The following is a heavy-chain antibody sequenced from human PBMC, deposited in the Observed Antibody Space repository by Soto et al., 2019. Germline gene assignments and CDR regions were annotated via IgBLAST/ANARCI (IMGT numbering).Heavy chain of an antibody. CDR1: GGYVSSGSYY. Sequence: SETNSHTRTVAGGYVSSGSYYWSWNRKPPGKGLEWIGYIYYSGSTNYNPSLKSRVTISVDTSKNQFSLKLSSVTAVDTAVYYCARAGAVAGTGYWGQGTLVTVSS. CDR2: IYYSGST. V-gene: IGHV4-61*01. D-gene: IGHD6-19*01. CDR3: ARAGAVAGTGY. J-gene: IGHJ4*02.